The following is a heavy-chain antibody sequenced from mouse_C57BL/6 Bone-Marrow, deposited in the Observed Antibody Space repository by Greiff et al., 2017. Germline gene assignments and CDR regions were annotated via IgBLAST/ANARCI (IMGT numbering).Heavy chain of an antibody. Sequence: EVQLKESGPGLVKPSQSLSLTCSVTGYSITSGYYWNWIRQFPGNKLEWMGYISYDGSNNYNPSLKNRISITRDTSKNQFFLKLNSVTTEDTATYYCARFAYWGQGTLVTVSA. CDR1: GYSITSGYY. CDR3: ARFAY. J-gene: IGHJ3*01. V-gene: IGHV3-6*01. CDR2: ISYDGSN.